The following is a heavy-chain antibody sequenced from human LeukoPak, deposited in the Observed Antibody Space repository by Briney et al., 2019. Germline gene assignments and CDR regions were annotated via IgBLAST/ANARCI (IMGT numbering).Heavy chain of an antibody. J-gene: IGHJ4*02. CDR2: VYYSGST. CDR3: ARQARTSAPELSSSYYYNVFDY. V-gene: IGHV4-59*08. CDR1: GSSISSFY. Sequence: SETLSLTCSVSGSSISSFYWSWIRQPPGKGLEWIGYVYYSGSTNYNPSLKSRVTISLDTSKKQFSLKLNSVTAADTAVYYCARQARTSAPELSSSYYYNVFDYWGQGTLVTVSS. D-gene: IGHD3-22*01.